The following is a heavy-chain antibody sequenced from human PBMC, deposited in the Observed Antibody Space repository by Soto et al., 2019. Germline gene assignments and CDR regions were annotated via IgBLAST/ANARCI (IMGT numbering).Heavy chain of an antibody. CDR1: GGSFSGYY. CDR3: ARGSCTNGVCQLDY. CDR2: INHSGST. J-gene: IGHJ4*02. D-gene: IGHD2-8*01. Sequence: QVQLQQWGAGLLKPSETLSLTCAVYGGSFSGYYWSWIRQPPGKGLEWIGEINHSGSTNYNPSLKSRVTISVDTSKNQFSLKLSSVTAADTAVYSCARGSCTNGVCQLDYWGQGTLVTVSS. V-gene: IGHV4-34*01.